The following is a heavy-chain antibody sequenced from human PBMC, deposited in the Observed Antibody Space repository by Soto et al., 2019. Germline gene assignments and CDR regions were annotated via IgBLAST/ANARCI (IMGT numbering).Heavy chain of an antibody. Sequence: PGGSLRLSCAASGFTFSSYAMSWVRQAPGKGLEWVSAISGSGGSTYYADSVKGRFTISRDNSKNTLYLQMNSLRAEDTAVYYCAKVKTPEQQLVPSYFDYWGQGTLVTVSS. CDR3: AKVKTPEQQLVPSYFDY. CDR1: GFTFSSYA. J-gene: IGHJ4*02. V-gene: IGHV3-23*01. D-gene: IGHD6-13*01. CDR2: ISGSGGST.